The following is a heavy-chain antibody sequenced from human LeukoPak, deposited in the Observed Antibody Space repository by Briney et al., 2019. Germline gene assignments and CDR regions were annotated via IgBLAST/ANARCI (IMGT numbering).Heavy chain of an antibody. V-gene: IGHV1-69*04. CDR3: ARSGYLAGGAWFDP. D-gene: IGHD3-22*01. CDR2: IIPILGIA. Sequence: SVKVSCKASGGTFSSYAISWVRQAPGQGLEWMGRIIPILGIANYAQKFQGRVTITADKSTSTAYMELSSLRSEDTAVYYCARSGYLAGGAWFDPWGQGTLVTASS. J-gene: IGHJ5*02. CDR1: GGTFSSYA.